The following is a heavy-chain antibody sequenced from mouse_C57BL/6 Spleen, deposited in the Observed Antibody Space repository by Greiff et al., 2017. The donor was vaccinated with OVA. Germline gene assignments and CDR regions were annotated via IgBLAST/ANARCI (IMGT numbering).Heavy chain of an antibody. V-gene: IGHV5-4*01. CDR1: GFTFSSYA. CDR3: ARGTTVVGMDY. Sequence: EVQRVESGGGLVKPGGSLKLSCAASGFTFSSYAMSWVRQTPEKRLEWVATISDGGSYTYYPDNVKGRFTISRDNAKNNLYLQMSHLKSEDTAMYYCARGTTVVGMDYWGQGTSVTVSS. D-gene: IGHD1-1*01. J-gene: IGHJ4*01. CDR2: ISDGGSYT.